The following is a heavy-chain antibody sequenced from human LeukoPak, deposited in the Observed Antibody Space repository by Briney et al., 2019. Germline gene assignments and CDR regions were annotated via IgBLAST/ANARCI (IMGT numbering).Heavy chain of an antibody. CDR3: ARALGYSYGYAVDY. V-gene: IGHV3-48*01. J-gene: IGHJ4*02. Sequence: GGSLRLSCAASGFIFSNYNMNWVRQTPGKGLEWLSYISSSSGTIYYADPVKGGFTISGDNAKNSLYLQMNSLRAEDTAVYYCARALGYSYGYAVDYWGQGTLVTVSS. CDR2: ISSSSGTI. D-gene: IGHD5-18*01. CDR1: GFIFSNYN.